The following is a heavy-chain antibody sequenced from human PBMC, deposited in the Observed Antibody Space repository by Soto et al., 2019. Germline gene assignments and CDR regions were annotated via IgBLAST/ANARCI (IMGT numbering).Heavy chain of an antibody. V-gene: IGHV3-15*07. CDR2: IKTKTDGGTT. J-gene: IGHJ4*02. Sequence: GGSLRLSCAASGFTFSNAWMNWVRQAPGKGLEWVGHIKTKTDGGTTDYAAPVKDRFTISRDDSKNTLYLQMNSLNTEDTAVYYCTTPFEGHYHDSSAYYYVAYWGQGTLVTVSS. CDR1: GFTFSNAW. D-gene: IGHD3-22*01. CDR3: TTPFEGHYHDSSAYYYVAY.